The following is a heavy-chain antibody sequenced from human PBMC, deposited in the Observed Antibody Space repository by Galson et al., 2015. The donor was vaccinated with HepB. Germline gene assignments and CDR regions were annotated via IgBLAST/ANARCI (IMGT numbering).Heavy chain of an antibody. CDR1: GYSFTSYW. J-gene: IGHJ6*03. CDR2: IYPGDSDT. CDR3: ARHSTFIAAADLKTYYYYYMDV. V-gene: IGHV5-51*01. D-gene: IGHD6-13*01. Sequence: QSGAEVKKPGESLKISCKGSGYSFTSYWIGWVRQMPGKGLEWMGIIYPGDSDTRYSPSFQGQVTISADKSISTAYLQWSSLKASDTAMYYCARHSTFIAAADLKTYYYYYMDVWGKGTTVTVAS.